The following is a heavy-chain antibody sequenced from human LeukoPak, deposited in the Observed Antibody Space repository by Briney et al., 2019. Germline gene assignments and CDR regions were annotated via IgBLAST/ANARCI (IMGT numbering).Heavy chain of an antibody. CDR1: GGSISSSSYY. CDR3: ARRTVGRIGPLEY. J-gene: IGHJ4*02. CDR2: IYYSGST. Sequence: SETLSLTCTVAGGSISSSSYYGGWIRQPPGKGLEWIGSIYYSGSTYYNPSLKSRVTISVDTSKNQFSLKLSSVTAADTAVYYCARRTVGRIGPLEYWGQGALVTASS. D-gene: IGHD1-26*01. V-gene: IGHV4-39*01.